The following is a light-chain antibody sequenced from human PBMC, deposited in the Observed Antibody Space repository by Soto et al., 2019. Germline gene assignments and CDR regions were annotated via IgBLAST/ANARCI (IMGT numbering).Light chain of an antibody. Sequence: DIQLTQSPSFLSATVGDRVTITCRASQVISSYVAWYHQKPGKAPNLLISGATTLQNGVPSRFSGSGSGTEFTLTISSLQPEDFATYFCQQLHSYPLTFGGGTKVDIK. CDR3: QQLHSYPLT. V-gene: IGKV1-9*01. CDR2: GAT. CDR1: QVISSY. J-gene: IGKJ4*01.